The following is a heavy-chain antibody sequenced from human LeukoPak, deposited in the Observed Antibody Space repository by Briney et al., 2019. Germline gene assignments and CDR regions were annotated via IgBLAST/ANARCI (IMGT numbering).Heavy chain of an antibody. D-gene: IGHD7-27*01. V-gene: IGHV3-30*02. CDR2: IRYDGTNK. CDR1: GFRFSGSG. CDR3: AKTLGTSGYFDY. Sequence: GGSLRLSCTASGFRFSGSGMHWVRQAPGKGLEWVAFIRYDGTNKYYADSVKGRFTISRDNSKNTLYVQMNSVRAEDSAVYYCAKTLGTSGYFDYWGQGTLVTVSS. J-gene: IGHJ4*02.